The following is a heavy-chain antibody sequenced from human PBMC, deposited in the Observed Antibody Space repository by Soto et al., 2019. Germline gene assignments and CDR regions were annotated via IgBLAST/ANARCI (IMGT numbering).Heavy chain of an antibody. Sequence: EVQLLESGGGLVKPGGSLRLSCAGSGFTFGSYAMSWVRLAPGKGLEWVSMISGAGGTTHYADSVKGRFTISRDNSKSTLFLQMNRLKPEDTAIYYCAGDYYDFWSGYLDYWGRGTLVTVSS. CDR1: GFTFGSYA. CDR3: AGDYYDFWSGYLDY. J-gene: IGHJ4*02. V-gene: IGHV3-23*01. D-gene: IGHD3-3*01. CDR2: ISGAGGTT.